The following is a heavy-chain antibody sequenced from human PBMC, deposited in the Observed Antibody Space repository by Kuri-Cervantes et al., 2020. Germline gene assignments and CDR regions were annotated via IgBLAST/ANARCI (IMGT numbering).Heavy chain of an antibody. J-gene: IGHJ4*02. CDR1: GFTVSSNY. CDR2: INSDGSST. CDR3: ARRTAMVNGFDY. D-gene: IGHD5-18*01. Sequence: GESLKISCAASGFTVSSNYMSWVRQAPGKGLVWVSRINSDGSSTSYADSVKGRFTISRDNAKNTLYLQMNSLRAEDTAVYYCARRTAMVNGFDYWGQGTLVTVSS. V-gene: IGHV3-74*01.